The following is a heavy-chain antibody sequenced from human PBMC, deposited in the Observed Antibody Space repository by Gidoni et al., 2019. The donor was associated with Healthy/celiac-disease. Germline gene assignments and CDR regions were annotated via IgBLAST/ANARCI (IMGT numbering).Heavy chain of an antibody. J-gene: IGHJ4*02. CDR2: IRSKANSYAT. CDR1: GFTFSGSA. Sequence: EVQLVESGGGLVQPGGSLKLSCAASGFTFSGSAMHWVRQASGKGLEWVGRIRSKANSYATAYAASVKGRFTISRDDSKNTAYLQMNSLKTEDTAVYYCTITYYDFWSGYSPFDYWGQGTLVTVSS. D-gene: IGHD3-3*01. CDR3: TITYYDFWSGYSPFDY. V-gene: IGHV3-73*02.